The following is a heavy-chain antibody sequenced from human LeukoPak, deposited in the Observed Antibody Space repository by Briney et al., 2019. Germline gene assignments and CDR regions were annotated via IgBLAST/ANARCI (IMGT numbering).Heavy chain of an antibody. V-gene: IGHV4-34*01. D-gene: IGHD3-22*01. CDR3: ARGRGRITMIVVVITAFDY. CDR2: INHSGST. J-gene: IGHJ4*02. Sequence: SETLSLACAVYGGSFSGYYWSWIRQPPGKGLEWIGEINHSGSTNYNPSLKSRVTISVDTSKNQFSLKLSSVTAADTAVYYCARGRGRITMIVVVITAFDYWGQGTLVTVSS. CDR1: GGSFSGYY.